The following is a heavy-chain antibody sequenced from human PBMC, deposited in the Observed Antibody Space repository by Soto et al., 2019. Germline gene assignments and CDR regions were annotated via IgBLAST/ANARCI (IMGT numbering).Heavy chain of an antibody. J-gene: IGHJ6*02. V-gene: IGHV4-39*01. CDR3: ARRRIAVAGKPYYYGMDV. Sequence: PSETLSLTCTVSGGSISSSSYYWGWIRQPPGKGLEWIGSIYYSGSTYYNPSLKSRVTISVDTSKNQFSLKLSSVTTADTAVYYCARRRIAVAGKPYYYGMDVWGQGTTVTVSS. CDR1: GGSISSSSYY. CDR2: IYYSGST. D-gene: IGHD6-19*01.